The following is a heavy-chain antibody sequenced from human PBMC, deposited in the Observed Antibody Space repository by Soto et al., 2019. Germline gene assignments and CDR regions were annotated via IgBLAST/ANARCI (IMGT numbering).Heavy chain of an antibody. CDR1: GGTFGNSA. Sequence: QVQLVQSGAEVKKPGSSVTVSCKASGGTFGNSAISWVRQAPGQGLEWMGGIIPIFPTPDYAQKFQGRVTIAGDGARPTAYMEFTSLRSEDRAVYYCAREKDRQQLGGNYYYGLDVWGQGTTVTVSS. CDR2: IIPIFPTP. CDR3: AREKDRQQLGGNYYYGLDV. V-gene: IGHV1-69*12. J-gene: IGHJ6*02. D-gene: IGHD3-3*02.